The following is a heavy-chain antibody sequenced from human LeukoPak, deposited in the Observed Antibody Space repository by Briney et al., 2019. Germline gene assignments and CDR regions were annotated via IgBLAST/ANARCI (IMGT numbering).Heavy chain of an antibody. J-gene: IGHJ4*02. Sequence: GGSLRLSCAASGFTFSSYWMHWVGQAPGKGLVWVSRINSDGSSISYADSVKGRFTISRDNAKNTLYLQMNSLRAEDTAVYYCATTYDILTGYPYWGQGVLVTVSS. CDR2: INSDGSSI. D-gene: IGHD3-9*01. V-gene: IGHV3-74*01. CDR1: GFTFSSYW. CDR3: ATTYDILTGYPY.